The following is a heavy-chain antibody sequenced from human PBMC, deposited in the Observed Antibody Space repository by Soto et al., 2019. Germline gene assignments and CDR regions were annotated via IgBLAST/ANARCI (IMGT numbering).Heavy chain of an antibody. D-gene: IGHD2-21*01. Sequence: QVQLQESGPGLVKPSETLSLTCTVSGASVSSGTHFWSWIRQPPGKGLEWIGNIHYRGSTSYNPSLRGRVTIPLDMSKNQFSLTGTSVTAADTAVYVCAGGYRPYCSTTACPPADVVWGQGTTVTVSS. CDR2: IHYRGST. V-gene: IGHV4-61*01. J-gene: IGHJ6*02. CDR1: GASVSSGTHF. CDR3: AGGYRPYCSTTACPPADVV.